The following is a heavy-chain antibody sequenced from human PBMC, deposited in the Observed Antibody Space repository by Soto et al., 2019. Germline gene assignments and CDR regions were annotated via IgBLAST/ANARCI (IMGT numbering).Heavy chain of an antibody. D-gene: IGHD2-2*01. CDR2: ISRSGSTI. Sequence: QVQLVESGGGLVKPGGSLRLSCAASGFTFSDYYRSWIRQAPGKGLEWVSYISRSGSTIYYADSVKGRFTISRDNAKNSLYLQMNSLRAEDTAVYYCARGALGYCSSTSCSFYYYYGMEVWGQGTTVTVSS. CDR1: GFTFSDYY. V-gene: IGHV3-11*01. CDR3: ARGALGYCSSTSCSFYYYYGMEV. J-gene: IGHJ6*02.